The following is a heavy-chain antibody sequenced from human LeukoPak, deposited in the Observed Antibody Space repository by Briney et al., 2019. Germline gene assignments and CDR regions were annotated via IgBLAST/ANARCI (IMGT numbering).Heavy chain of an antibody. CDR1: GYTFTSYG. CDR3: AGTDSSGYNWFDP. V-gene: IGHV1-18*01. Sequence: ASVKVSRKASGYTFTSYGISWVRQAPGQGLEWMGWISAYNGNTNYAQKLQGRVTMTTDTSTSTAYMELRSLRSDDTAVYYCAGTDSSGYNWFDPWGQGTLVTVSS. D-gene: IGHD6-19*01. CDR2: ISAYNGNT. J-gene: IGHJ5*02.